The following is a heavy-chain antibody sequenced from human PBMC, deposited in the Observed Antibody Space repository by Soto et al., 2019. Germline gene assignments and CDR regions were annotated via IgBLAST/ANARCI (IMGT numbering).Heavy chain of an antibody. Sequence: GGSLRLSCAASGFTFSSYAMSWVRQAPGKGLEWVSAISGSGGSTYYADSVKGRFTISRDNSKNTLYLQMNSLRAEDTAVYYCAKEIDQFVPYYYYYYGMDVWGQGTTVTVSS. V-gene: IGHV3-23*01. D-gene: IGHD6-6*01. CDR2: ISGSGGST. CDR3: AKEIDQFVPYYYYYYGMDV. CDR1: GFTFSSYA. J-gene: IGHJ6*02.